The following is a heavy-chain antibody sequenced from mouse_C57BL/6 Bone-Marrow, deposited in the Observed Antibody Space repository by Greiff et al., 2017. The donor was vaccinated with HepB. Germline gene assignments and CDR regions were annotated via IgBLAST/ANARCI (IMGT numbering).Heavy chain of an antibody. CDR3: ARSGYSNYEGYYAMDY. V-gene: IGHV1-59*01. CDR1: GYTFTSYW. J-gene: IGHJ4*01. Sequence: VQLQQPGAELVRPGTSVKLSCKASGYTFTSYWMHWVKQRPGQGLEWIGVIDPSDSYTNYNQKFKGKATLTVDTSSSTAYMQLSSLTSEDSAVYYCARSGYSNYEGYYAMDYWGQGTSVAVSS. CDR2: IDPSDSYT. D-gene: IGHD2-5*01.